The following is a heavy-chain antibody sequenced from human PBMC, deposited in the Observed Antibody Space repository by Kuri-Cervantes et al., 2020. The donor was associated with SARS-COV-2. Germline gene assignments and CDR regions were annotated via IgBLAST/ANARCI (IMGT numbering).Heavy chain of an antibody. V-gene: IGHV4-4*02. Sequence: SCAVSGGSISSSNWWSWVLQPPGKGLEWIGEIYHSGSTNYNPSLKSRVTISVDKSKNQFSLKLSSVTAADTAVYYCARSRGSGSYYHYYGMDVWGQGTTVTVSS. CDR3: ARSRGSGSYYHYYGMDV. CDR2: IYHSGST. CDR1: GGSISSSNW. D-gene: IGHD3-10*01. J-gene: IGHJ6*02.